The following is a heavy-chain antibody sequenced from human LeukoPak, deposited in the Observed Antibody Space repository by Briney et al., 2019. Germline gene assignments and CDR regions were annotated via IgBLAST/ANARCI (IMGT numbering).Heavy chain of an antibody. J-gene: IGHJ4*02. CDR2: INVGNDNT. V-gene: IGHV1-3*01. D-gene: IGHD4-11*01. Sequence: ASVKVSCKASGYTFTSYLIHWVRQAPGQRLEWMGWINVGNDNTKYSQNFQGRVTITRDTSASTAYMELRSLRSDDTAVYYCAREGDNSNYGGLDYWGQGTLVTVSS. CDR3: AREGDNSNYGGLDY. CDR1: GYTFTSYL.